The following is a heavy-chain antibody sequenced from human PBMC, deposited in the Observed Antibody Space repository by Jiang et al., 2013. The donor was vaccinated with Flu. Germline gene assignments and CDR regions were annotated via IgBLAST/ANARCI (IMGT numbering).Heavy chain of an antibody. CDR1: GFTFSNAW. D-gene: IGHD2-15*01. V-gene: IGHV3-15*07. J-gene: IGHJ3*02. CDR3: TTDSVLGYCSGGNCYEWPGAFDI. Sequence: VQLVESGGGLVKPGGSLRLSCAASGFTFSNAWMNWVRQAPGKGLEWVGRIKSKTDGGTTDYAAPVKGRFTISRDDSKNTLYLQMNSLKTEDTAVYYCTTDSVLGYCSGGNCYEWPGAFDIWGQGTMVTVSS. CDR2: IKSKTDGGTT.